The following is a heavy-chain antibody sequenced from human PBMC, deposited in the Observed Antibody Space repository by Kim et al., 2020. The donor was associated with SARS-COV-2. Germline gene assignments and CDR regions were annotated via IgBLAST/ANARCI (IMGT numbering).Heavy chain of an antibody. CDR2: IYNSGTT. CDR1: GGSISSYY. D-gene: IGHD5-12*01. Sequence: SETLSLTCTVSGGSISSYYWSWIRQPPGKRLEWIGYIYNSGTTDHNPSLKSRVTISADTSKNQFSLNLSPLPAADTAVYFCASGDGYNSVFNSWGQGPLV. J-gene: IGHJ5*02. CDR3: ASGDGYNSVFNS. V-gene: IGHV4-59*01.